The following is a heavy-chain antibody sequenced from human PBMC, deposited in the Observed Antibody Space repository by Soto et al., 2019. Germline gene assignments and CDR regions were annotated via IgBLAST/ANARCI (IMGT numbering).Heavy chain of an antibody. J-gene: IGHJ4*02. D-gene: IGHD3-22*01. CDR1: DFAFSDIA. CDR2: FCFTADNT. V-gene: IGHV3-33*08. Sequence: PGGSLRLPCSGCDFAFSDIAITWFRHSPGKGWAWLGVFCFTADNTYYTDSVQGRFTISRDNSKNTLFLQMDGLRGDDTAVYFCARDPATYYNIRGVWGDWGRGTRVTVSS. CDR3: ARDPATYYNIRGVWGD.